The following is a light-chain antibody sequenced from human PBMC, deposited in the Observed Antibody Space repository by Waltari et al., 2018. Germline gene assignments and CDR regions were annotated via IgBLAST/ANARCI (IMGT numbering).Light chain of an antibody. CDR2: VNSDGSH. V-gene: IGLV4-69*01. Sequence: QLVLTQSPSASASLGASVKLTCTLSSWHSSNVIAWLQQQPGKGPRYLMKVNSDGSHSKGDEIPDRFSGSTSGAGRYLTVSSGRPEDEADYCCQAGGHGTWVFGGGTKLTVL. J-gene: IGLJ3*02. CDR3: QAGGHGTWV. CDR1: SWHSSNV.